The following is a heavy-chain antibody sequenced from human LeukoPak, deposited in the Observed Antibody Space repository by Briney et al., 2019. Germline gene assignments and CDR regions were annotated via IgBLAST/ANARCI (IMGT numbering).Heavy chain of an antibody. Sequence: GGSLRLSCAASGFTFSSYAMSWVRQAPGKGLEWVPAISGSGGSTYYADSVKGRFTISRDNSKNTLYLQMNSLRAEDTAVYYCAKDKRNTIFGVVFFDYWGQGTLVTVSS. V-gene: IGHV3-23*01. CDR2: ISGSGGST. J-gene: IGHJ4*02. CDR3: AKDKRNTIFGVVFFDY. D-gene: IGHD3-3*01. CDR1: GFTFSSYA.